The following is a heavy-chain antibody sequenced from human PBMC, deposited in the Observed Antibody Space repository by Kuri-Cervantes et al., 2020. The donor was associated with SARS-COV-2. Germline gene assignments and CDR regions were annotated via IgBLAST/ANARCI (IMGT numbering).Heavy chain of an antibody. CDR3: ARGMVRGVIQYYYYGMDV. V-gene: IGHV1-2*04. Sequence: ASVTVSCKASGYTLSGGYYMYWVRQAPGQGLEWMGWINPNSGGTNYAQKFQGWVTMTRDTSISTAYMGLSRLRSDDTAVYYCARGMVRGVIQYYYYGMDVWGQGTTVTVSS. J-gene: IGHJ6*02. D-gene: IGHD3-10*01. CDR2: INPNSGGT. CDR1: GYTLSGGYY.